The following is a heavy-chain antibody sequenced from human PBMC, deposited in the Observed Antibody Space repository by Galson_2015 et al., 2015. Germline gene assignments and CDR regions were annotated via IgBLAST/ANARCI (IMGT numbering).Heavy chain of an antibody. D-gene: IGHD3-10*01. J-gene: IGHJ3*02. CDR2: IIPILGIA. CDR1: GGTFSSYT. Sequence: SVKVSCKASGGTFSSYTISWVRQAPGQGLEWMGRIIPILGIANYAQKFQGRVTITADKSTSTAYMELSSLRSEDTAVYYCARTRKAAYYYGSGADAFDIWGQGTMVTVSS. V-gene: IGHV1-69*02. CDR3: ARTRKAAYYYGSGADAFDI.